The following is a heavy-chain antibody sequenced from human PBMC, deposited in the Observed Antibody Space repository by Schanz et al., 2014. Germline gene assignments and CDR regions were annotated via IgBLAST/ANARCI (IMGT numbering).Heavy chain of an antibody. CDR3: ARGRARQLVHWFDP. V-gene: IGHV3-21*02. CDR2: LSGGSSYI. Sequence: EVQLEESGGGLVKPGGSLKLSCAASGFSFSDYSMSWVRQAPGKGLEWVSSLSGGSSYIFYADSVKGRFTISRDNARCSLYLEMNSLRAEDTAVYYCARGRARQLVHWFDPWGQGTLVTVSS. D-gene: IGHD6-13*01. CDR1: GFSFSDYS. J-gene: IGHJ5*02.